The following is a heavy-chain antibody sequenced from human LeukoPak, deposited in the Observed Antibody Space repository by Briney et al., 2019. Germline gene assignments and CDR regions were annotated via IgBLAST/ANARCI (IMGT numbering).Heavy chain of an antibody. CDR3: AGVSNWNYDY. Sequence: SETLSLTCTVAGGSISSSSYYWGWIRQPPGKGLEWIGSVYYSGSTYYNPSLKSRVTISVDTSKNQFSLKLSSVTAADTAVYYCAGVSNWNYDYWGQGTLVTVSS. CDR1: GGSISSSSYY. V-gene: IGHV4-39*07. J-gene: IGHJ4*02. CDR2: VYYSGST. D-gene: IGHD1-7*01.